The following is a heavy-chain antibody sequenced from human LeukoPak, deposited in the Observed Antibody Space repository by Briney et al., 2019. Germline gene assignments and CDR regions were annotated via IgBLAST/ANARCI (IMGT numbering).Heavy chain of an antibody. J-gene: IGHJ5*02. CDR2: ISSAGTYI. Sequence: GGSLRLSCAASGFTFSSYSMNWVRQAPGKGLELFSSISSAGTYIYYADSVKGRFTISRENAKNSLYLQMNSLRAEDTAVYYCARGIVGATSRFDPWGQGTLVTVSS. CDR1: GFTFSSYS. CDR3: ARGIVGATSRFDP. D-gene: IGHD1-26*01. V-gene: IGHV3-21*01.